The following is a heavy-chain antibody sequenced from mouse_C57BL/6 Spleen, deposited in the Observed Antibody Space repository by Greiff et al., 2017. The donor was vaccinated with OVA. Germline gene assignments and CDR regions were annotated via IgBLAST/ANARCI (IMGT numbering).Heavy chain of an antibody. CDR3: ARGEYWYFDV. J-gene: IGHJ1*03. D-gene: IGHD2-10*02. CDR1: GYTFTDYY. V-gene: IGHV1-76*01. CDR2: IYPGSGNT. Sequence: LVESGAELVRPGASVKLSCKASGYTFTDYYINWVKQRPGQGLEWIARIYPGSGNTYYNEKFKGKATLTAEKSSSTAYMQLSSLTSEDSAVYFCARGEYWYFDVWGTGTTVTVSS.